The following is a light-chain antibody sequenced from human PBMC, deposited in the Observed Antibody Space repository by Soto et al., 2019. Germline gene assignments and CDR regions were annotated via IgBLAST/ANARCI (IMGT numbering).Light chain of an antibody. Sequence: EIVMTQSPGTLSVSPGERATLSCRASQSIYSNLAWYQQKPGQAPRLLIYDAATRATGIPARFSGSGSGTEFTLTISSLQSEDFAAYYCQQYTHWPPVTLGGGTKVDIK. CDR3: QQYTHWPPVT. V-gene: IGKV3-15*01. CDR1: QSIYSN. CDR2: DAA. J-gene: IGKJ4*01.